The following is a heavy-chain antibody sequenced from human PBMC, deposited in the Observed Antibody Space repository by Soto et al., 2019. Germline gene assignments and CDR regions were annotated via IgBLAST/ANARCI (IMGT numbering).Heavy chain of an antibody. CDR3: ATVLRGVVNWFDP. Sequence: HLVQSGPEVKKPGASITVSCKTSGDTFTNFGLSWVRQAPGQGLEWMGWIATYNSNRNYAQKIQGRLTLTTDTSTSTDYMELKSLRYDDTAVYYCATVLRGVVNWFDPWGQGTLVTVSS. D-gene: IGHD3-10*01. J-gene: IGHJ5*02. CDR1: GDTFTNFG. CDR2: IATYNSNR. V-gene: IGHV1-18*01.